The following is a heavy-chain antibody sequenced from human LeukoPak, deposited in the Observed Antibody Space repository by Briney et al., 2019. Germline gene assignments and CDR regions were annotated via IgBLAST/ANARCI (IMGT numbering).Heavy chain of an antibody. CDR1: GGSISSGSYY. J-gene: IGHJ4*02. V-gene: IGHV4-61*02. CDR2: IYTSGST. D-gene: IGHD5-18*01. CDR3: ASPGYSYGPSNFPTLDY. Sequence: SETLSLTCTVSGGSISSGSYYWSWIRQPAGKGLEWIGRIYTSGSTNYNPSLKSRVTISVDTSKNQFSLKLSSVTAADTAVYYCASPGYSYGPSNFPTLDYWGQGTLVTVSS.